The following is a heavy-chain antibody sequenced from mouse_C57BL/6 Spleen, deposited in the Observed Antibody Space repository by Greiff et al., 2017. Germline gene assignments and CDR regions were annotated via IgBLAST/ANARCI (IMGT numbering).Heavy chain of an antibody. CDR2: IDPANGNT. Sequence: EVQLQQSVAELVRPGASVKLSCTASGFNIKNTYMHWVQQRPEQGLEWIGRIDPANGNTKYAPKFQGKATITADTSTNTAYLQLSSLTSEDTAIYYCARSAQGREGWFAYWGQGTLVTVSA. V-gene: IGHV14-3*01. CDR1: GFNIKNTY. J-gene: IGHJ3*01. CDR3: ARSAQGREGWFAY. D-gene: IGHD3-2*02.